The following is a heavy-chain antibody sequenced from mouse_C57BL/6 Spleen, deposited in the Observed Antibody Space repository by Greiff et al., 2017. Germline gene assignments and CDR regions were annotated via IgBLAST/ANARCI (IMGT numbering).Heavy chain of an antibody. Sequence: EVQLVESGGGLVQPKGSLKLSCAASGFSFNTYAMNWVRQAPGKGLEWVARIRSKSNNYATYYADSVKDRFTISRDDSESMLYLQMNNLKTEDTAMYYCVRQPLYYGSSYWYFDVWGTGTTVTVSS. J-gene: IGHJ1*03. D-gene: IGHD1-1*01. CDR3: VRQPLYYGSSYWYFDV. CDR1: GFSFNTYA. V-gene: IGHV10-1*01. CDR2: IRSKSNNYAT.